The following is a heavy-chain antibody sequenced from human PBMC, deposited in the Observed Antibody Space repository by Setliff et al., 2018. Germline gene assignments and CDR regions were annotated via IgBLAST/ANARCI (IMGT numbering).Heavy chain of an antibody. CDR2: INRRGST. Sequence: PSETLSLTCTVSGGSVNSGYDNWNWLRQPAGEGLEWIGHINRRGSTNFTPSLKSRVTISIDKSNNQFSLSLTSVTAADTAVYYCAKGDGGYPSDSWGQGILVTVSS. D-gene: IGHD2-15*01. CDR1: GGSVNSGYDN. V-gene: IGHV4-61*10. J-gene: IGHJ4*02. CDR3: AKGDGGYPSDS.